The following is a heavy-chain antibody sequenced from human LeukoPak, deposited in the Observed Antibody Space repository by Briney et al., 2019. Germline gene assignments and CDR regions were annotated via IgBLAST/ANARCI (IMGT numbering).Heavy chain of an antibody. Sequence: ASVKVSCKAAGYTLTGYYMHWLRQAPGQGLEWMGWINPNSGGTSYGQKIQGRVTMTRDTSNSTAYMELSKLRSDDTAVYYCARGRCSSRGCYLFDYWGQGTLVTVSS. CDR3: ARGRCSSRGCYLFDY. D-gene: IGHD2-2*01. CDR1: GYTLTGYY. CDR2: INPNSGGT. V-gene: IGHV1-2*02. J-gene: IGHJ4*02.